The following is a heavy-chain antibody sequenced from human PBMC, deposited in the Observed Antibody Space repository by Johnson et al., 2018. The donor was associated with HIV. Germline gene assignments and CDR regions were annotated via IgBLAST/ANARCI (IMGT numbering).Heavy chain of an antibody. D-gene: IGHD3-22*01. V-gene: IGHV3-48*01. CDR1: GFTFSSYW. CDR3: ARVSTMIVVARNDAFDI. CDR2: ISGYGRTI. J-gene: IGHJ3*02. Sequence: VQLVESGGGLVQPGGSLRLSCAASGFTFSSYWMNWVRQAPGKGLEWISYISGYGRTIYYADSVRGRFTISRDNSKATLYLQMNSLRGEDTALYYCARVSTMIVVARNDAFDIWGQGTMVTVSS.